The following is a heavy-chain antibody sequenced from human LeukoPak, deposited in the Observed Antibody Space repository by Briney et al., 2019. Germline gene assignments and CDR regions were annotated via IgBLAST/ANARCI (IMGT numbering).Heavy chain of an antibody. Sequence: ASVKVSCKASGYTFTGYYMHWVRQAPGQGLEWMGWINPNSGGTNYAQKFQGRVTMTRDTSISTAYMELSRLRSDDTAVYYCARASWQQLVPHPHAFDIWGQGTMVTVSS. J-gene: IGHJ3*02. CDR2: INPNSGGT. CDR1: GYTFTGYY. D-gene: IGHD6-13*01. CDR3: ARASWQQLVPHPHAFDI. V-gene: IGHV1-2*02.